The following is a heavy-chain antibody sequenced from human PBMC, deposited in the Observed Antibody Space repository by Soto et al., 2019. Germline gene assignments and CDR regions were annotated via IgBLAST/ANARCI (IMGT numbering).Heavy chain of an antibody. D-gene: IGHD1-26*01. CDR3: ARDGGRHSGGIDY. CDR2: IIPIFGTA. Sequence: QVQLVQSGAEVKKPGSSVKVSCKASGGTFSSYSINWVRQAPGQGLEWMGEIIPIFGTANYAQKFQGRVTITADESTSTAYMEXXXXRSEDTAVYYCARDGGRHSGGIDYWGQGTLVTVS. V-gene: IGHV1-69*01. CDR1: GGTFSSYS. J-gene: IGHJ4*02.